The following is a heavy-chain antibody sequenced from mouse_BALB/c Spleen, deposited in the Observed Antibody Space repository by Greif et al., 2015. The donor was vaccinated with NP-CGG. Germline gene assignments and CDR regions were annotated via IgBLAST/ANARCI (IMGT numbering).Heavy chain of an antibody. V-gene: IGHV1-69*02. J-gene: IGHJ4*01. CDR2: IYPSDSYT. CDR3: TGGYGDY. D-gene: IGHD1-1*02. Sequence: QVQLQQSGAELVRPGASVKLSCKASGSTFTSYWINWVKQRPGQGLEWIGNIYPSDSYTNYNQKFKDKATLTVDKSSSTAYMQRSSQTSEDSAVYYCTGGYGDYWGQGTSVTVSS. CDR1: GSTFTSYW.